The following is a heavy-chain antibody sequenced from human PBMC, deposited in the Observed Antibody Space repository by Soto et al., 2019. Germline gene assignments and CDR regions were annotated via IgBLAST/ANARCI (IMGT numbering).Heavy chain of an antibody. Sequence: QVQLEQSGAEVKKPGASVKVSCKASGYTFTSYGINWVREAPGQGLESVGRISGYNGNTNYAKKLQGRVTLTTDTSTSTAHMILRSLRADDTAEYYFARGSDFWSCPSFYYYFMFVWGKGPTVTVPS. D-gene: IGHD3-3*01. CDR1: GYTFTSYG. CDR2: ISGYNGNT. V-gene: IGHV1-18*01. J-gene: IGHJ6*03. CDR3: ARGSDFWSCPSFYYYFMFV.